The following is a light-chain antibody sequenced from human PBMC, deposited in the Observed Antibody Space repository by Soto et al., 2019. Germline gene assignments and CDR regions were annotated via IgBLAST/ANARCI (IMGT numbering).Light chain of an antibody. CDR3: QQSYTSPPWT. V-gene: IGKV1-39*01. CDR1: QSISSY. J-gene: IGKJ1*01. CDR2: SAS. Sequence: DIQMTQSPSSLSASVGDRVTISCRASQSISSYLNWYQQKPGTAPRLLIYSASSVKTGVPPRFSGSGSGREFTLTISSLRPEDIATYFCQQSYTSPPWTFGQGTKVEIK.